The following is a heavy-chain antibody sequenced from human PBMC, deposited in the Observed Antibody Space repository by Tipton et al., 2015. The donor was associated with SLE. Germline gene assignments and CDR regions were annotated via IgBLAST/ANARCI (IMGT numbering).Heavy chain of an antibody. J-gene: IGHJ4*02. CDR1: GYTFNNHF. V-gene: IGHV1-46*02. Sequence: QSGAKVKKPGASVKVSCKTSGYTFNNHFMHWVRQAPGHGLEWIGIINPRGGSTNYAQKFQDRVIMTRDTSTSAAYMELRSLRSDDTAVYYCTRGDHSWYFDFWGQGTLVTVSS. CDR2: INPRGGST. CDR3: TRGDHSWYFDF. D-gene: IGHD2-21*01.